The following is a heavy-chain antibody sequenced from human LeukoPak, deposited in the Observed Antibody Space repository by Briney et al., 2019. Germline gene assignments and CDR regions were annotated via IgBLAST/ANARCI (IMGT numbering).Heavy chain of an antibody. CDR2: IVVGSGNT. CDR3: AAASYLPRYFGWLFPDY. J-gene: IGHJ4*02. Sequence: GASVKVSCKASGFTFTSSAVQWVRQARGQRLEWIGWIVVGSGNTNYAQKFQERVTITRDMSTSTAYMELSSLRPEDTAVYYCAAASYLPRYFGWLFPDYWGQGTLVTVSS. D-gene: IGHD3-9*01. CDR1: GFTFTSSA. V-gene: IGHV1-58*01.